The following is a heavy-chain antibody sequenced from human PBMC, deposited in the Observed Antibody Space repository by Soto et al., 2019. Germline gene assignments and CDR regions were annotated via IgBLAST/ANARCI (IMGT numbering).Heavy chain of an antibody. Sequence: PGGSLRLSCAASGFTFSSYAMHWVRQAPGKGLEWVAVISYDGSNKYYADSVKGRFTISRDNSKNTQYLQMNSLRAEDTAVYYCAKSYYDSSGYLGYWGQLTLVTVSS. V-gene: IGHV3-30-3*02. CDR2: ISYDGSNK. D-gene: IGHD3-22*01. J-gene: IGHJ4*02. CDR1: GFTFSSYA. CDR3: AKSYYDSSGYLGY.